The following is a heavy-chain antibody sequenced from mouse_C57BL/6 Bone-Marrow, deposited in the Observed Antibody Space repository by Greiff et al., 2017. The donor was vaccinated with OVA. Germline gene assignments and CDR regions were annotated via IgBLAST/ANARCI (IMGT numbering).Heavy chain of an antibody. CDR3: ARVNGCFDY. J-gene: IGHJ2*01. CDR1: GFTFSDYY. V-gene: IGHV5-16*01. CDR2: INYDGSST. Sequence: EVQVVESEGGLVQPGSSMKLSCTASGFTFSDYYMAWVRQVPEKGLEWVANINYDGSSTYYLDSLKSRFIISRDNAKNILYLQMSSLKSEDTATYYCARVNGCFDYWGQGTTLTVSS.